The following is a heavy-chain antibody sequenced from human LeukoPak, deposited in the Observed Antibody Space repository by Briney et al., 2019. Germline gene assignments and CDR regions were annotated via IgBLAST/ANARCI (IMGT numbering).Heavy chain of an antibody. CDR2: ISAYNGNT. CDR1: GYTFTSYG. V-gene: IGHV1-18*01. Sequence: ASVKVSFKASGYTFTSYGISWVRQAPGQGLEWMGWISAYNGNTNYAQKLQGRVTMTTDTSTSTAYMELRSLRSDDTAVYYCARVDPDIVVVPAAHTGYYYYMDVWGKGTTVTVSS. CDR3: ARVDPDIVVVPAAHTGYYYYMDV. J-gene: IGHJ6*03. D-gene: IGHD2-2*01.